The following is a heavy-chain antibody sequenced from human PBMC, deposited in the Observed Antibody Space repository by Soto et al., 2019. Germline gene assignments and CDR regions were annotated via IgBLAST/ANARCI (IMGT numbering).Heavy chain of an antibody. CDR3: ARSEMTYNWND. J-gene: IGHJ4*02. Sequence: EVQLLESGGDLVQPGGSLRLACAASGFTFRGDAMRWVRQAPGKGLEWVSSISGSGEMTHYAESVKGRFTISRDNSKNTLYLQMESLRAEDTALYYCARSEMTYNWNDWGQGTLVTVSS. CDR1: GFTFRGDA. D-gene: IGHD1-1*01. V-gene: IGHV3-23*01. CDR2: ISGSGEMT.